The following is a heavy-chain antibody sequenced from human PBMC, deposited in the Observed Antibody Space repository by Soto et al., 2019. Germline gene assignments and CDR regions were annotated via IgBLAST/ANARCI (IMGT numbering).Heavy chain of an antibody. V-gene: IGHV3-64D*06. D-gene: IGHD6-19*01. J-gene: IGHJ4*02. CDR3: VKSATIAVAATDYYDY. CDR1: KFTFTRYA. CDR2: FSYNGENT. Sequence: PGGSLRLSCSASKFTFTRYAMHWVRQAPGKGLEYVSGFSYNGENTYHADSVKGRFTISRDNSKNTLYLQMGSLRPEDTAVYYCVKSATIAVAATDYYDYWGQGTVVTVSS.